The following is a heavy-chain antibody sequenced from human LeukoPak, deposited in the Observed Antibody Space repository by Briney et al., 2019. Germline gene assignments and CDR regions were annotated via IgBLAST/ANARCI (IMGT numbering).Heavy chain of an antibody. CDR3: ATDGRSSGWYGFDY. CDR1: GFTFSTYS. CDR2: ITSPVGRM. Sequence: GGSLRLSCAASGFTFSTYSMNWVRQAPGKGLEWVSSITSPVGRMYYADSLKGRITLSRDDARSTLYLQMNSLRAEDTAVYYCATDGRSSGWYGFDYWGQGILVTVSS. J-gene: IGHJ4*02. V-gene: IGHV3-21*01. D-gene: IGHD6-19*01.